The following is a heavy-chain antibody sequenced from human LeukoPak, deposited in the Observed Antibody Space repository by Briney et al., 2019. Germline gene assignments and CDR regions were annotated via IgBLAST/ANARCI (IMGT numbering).Heavy chain of an antibody. V-gene: IGHV4-59*01. CDR3: VRVIAVAGTAYFDY. Sequence: SETLSLTCTVSGGSISSYYWNWIRQPPGKGLEWIGYIYHSGSTNYNSSLKSRVNISVDTSKNQFSLKLKSVAAADTAVYYCVRVIAVAGTAYFDYWGQGTLVTVSS. CDR2: IYHSGST. J-gene: IGHJ4*02. CDR1: GGSISSYY. D-gene: IGHD6-19*01.